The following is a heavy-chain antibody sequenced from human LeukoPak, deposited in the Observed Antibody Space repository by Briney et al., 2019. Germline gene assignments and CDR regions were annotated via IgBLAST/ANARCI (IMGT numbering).Heavy chain of an antibody. V-gene: IGHV3-11*05. J-gene: IGHJ6*02. CDR3: ARGIQYYHYGMDV. CDR2: ISSTSSYT. Sequence: GGSLRLSCAASGFTFSDYYMSWLRQAPGKGLECVSYISSTSSYTSHADSVKGRFTISRDNAKNSLYLQMNSLRGEDTAVYYCARGIQYYHYGMDVWGQGTTVTVSS. CDR1: GFTFSDYY.